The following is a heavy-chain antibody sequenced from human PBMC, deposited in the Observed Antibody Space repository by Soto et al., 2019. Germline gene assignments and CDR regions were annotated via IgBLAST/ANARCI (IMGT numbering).Heavy chain of an antibody. Sequence: GGSLRLSCAASGFTFSSYGMHWVRQAPGKGLEWVAVIWYDGSNKYYADSVKGRFTISRDNSKNTLYLQMNSLRAEDTAVYYCARDRYPERYSSSWYSDYYYYGVDVWGQGTTVTVSS. D-gene: IGHD6-13*01. CDR1: GFTFSSYG. J-gene: IGHJ6*02. CDR2: IWYDGSNK. V-gene: IGHV3-33*01. CDR3: ARDRYPERYSSSWYSDYYYYGVDV.